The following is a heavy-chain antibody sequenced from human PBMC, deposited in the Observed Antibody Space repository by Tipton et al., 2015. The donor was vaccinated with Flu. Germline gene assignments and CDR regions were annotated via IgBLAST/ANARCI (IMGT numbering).Heavy chain of an antibody. CDR2: INPNSGGT. Sequence: QVQLVQSGAEVKKPGASVKVSCKPSGYTFSGYGMRWVRQAPGQGLEWMGWINPNSGGTNSAQSFQGRVTLTRDTSISTAYMEMSSLRSDDTAVYYCATVQSTGYFGNAGGWFVVRGQGT. D-gene: IGHD2/OR15-2a*01. CDR1: GYTFSGYG. J-gene: IGHJ5*02. V-gene: IGHV1-2*02. CDR3: ATVQSTGYFGNAGGWFVV.